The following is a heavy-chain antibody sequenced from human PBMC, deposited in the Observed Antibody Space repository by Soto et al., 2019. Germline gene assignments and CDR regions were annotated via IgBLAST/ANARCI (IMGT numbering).Heavy chain of an antibody. CDR3: ARERGGYGLFDS. J-gene: IGHJ4*02. Sequence: SETLSLTCTVSGGSISNAAYSWGWIRQPPGKGLEWIGYIYPSGMPFYNPSLRSRVTISIDRSNDQFSLNLKSVTAADTAVYYCARERGGYGLFDSWGQGTLVTVSS. V-gene: IGHV4-30-2*01. CDR2: IYPSGMP. D-gene: IGHD5-18*01. CDR1: GGSISNAAYS.